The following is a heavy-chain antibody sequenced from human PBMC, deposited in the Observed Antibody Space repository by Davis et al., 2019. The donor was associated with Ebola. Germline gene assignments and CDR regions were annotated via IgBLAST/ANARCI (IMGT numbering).Heavy chain of an antibody. CDR1: GGTFSSYA. D-gene: IGHD2-15*01. CDR3: AHLGPQRYCSGGGCHGYLDY. V-gene: IGHV1-69*13. J-gene: IGHJ4*02. CDR2: IIPIFGTA. Sequence: AASVKVSCKASGGTFSSYAISWVRQAPGQGLEWMGGIIPIFGTANYAQKFQGRVTITADESTRTAYMEVNGLRSEDTAVYYCAHLGPQRYCSGGGCHGYLDYWGQGTLVTVSS.